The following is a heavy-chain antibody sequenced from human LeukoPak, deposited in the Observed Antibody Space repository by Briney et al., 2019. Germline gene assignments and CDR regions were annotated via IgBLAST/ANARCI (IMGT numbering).Heavy chain of an antibody. V-gene: IGHV3-30*01. J-gene: IGHJ4*02. CDR1: GFTFGDHA. Sequence: GSLRLSCTASGFTFGDHAMSWVRQAPGKGLEWVAVISYDGSNKYYADSVKGRFTISRDNSKNTLYLQMNSLRAEDTAVYYCAKEERFGELSFDYWGQGTLVTVSS. CDR3: AKEERFGELSFDY. D-gene: IGHD3-10*01. CDR2: ISYDGSNK.